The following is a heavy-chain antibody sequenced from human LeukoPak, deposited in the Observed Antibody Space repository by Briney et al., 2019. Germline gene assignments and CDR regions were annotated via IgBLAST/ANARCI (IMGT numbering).Heavy chain of an antibody. V-gene: IGHV4-34*01. CDR1: GGSFSGYY. CDR2: INHSGST. J-gene: IGHJ4*02. CDR3: ARTPYDSSGYYYLFFDY. Sequence: SETLSLTCAVYGGSFSGYYWSWIRQPPGKGLEWIGEINHSGSTNYNPSLKSRVTISVDTSMNQFSLKLSSVTAADTAVYYCARTPYDSSGYYYLFFDYWGQGTLVTVSS. D-gene: IGHD3-22*01.